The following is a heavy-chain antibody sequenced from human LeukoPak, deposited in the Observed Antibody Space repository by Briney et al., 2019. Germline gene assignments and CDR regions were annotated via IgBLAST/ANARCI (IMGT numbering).Heavy chain of an antibody. Sequence: GASVKVSFKASGYTFTSHDINWVRQATGQGLEWMGWMNPNSGNTGYAQKFQGRVTITRNTSISTAYMELSSLRSEDTAVYYCARASPDKRQYMRYYYYYYMDVWGKGTTVTVSS. CDR2: MNPNSGNT. CDR1: GYTFTSHD. CDR3: ARASPDKRQYMRYYYYYYMDV. V-gene: IGHV1-8*03. D-gene: IGHD1-1*01. J-gene: IGHJ6*03.